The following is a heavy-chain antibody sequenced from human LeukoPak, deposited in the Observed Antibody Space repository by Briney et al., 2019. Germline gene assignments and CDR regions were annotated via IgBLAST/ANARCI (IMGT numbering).Heavy chain of an antibody. CDR2: IIPIFGTA. CDR3: ARVEAMVRGVITFPRTNWFDP. D-gene: IGHD3-10*01. V-gene: IGHV1-69*13. Sequence: GASVKVSCKASGGTFSSYSISWVRQDPGQGLEWMGGIIPIFGTANYAQRFQGRVTITADEFTSTAYMEMSSLRSEDTAVYYCARVEAMVRGVITFPRTNWFDPWGQGTLVTVSS. J-gene: IGHJ5*02. CDR1: GGTFSSYS.